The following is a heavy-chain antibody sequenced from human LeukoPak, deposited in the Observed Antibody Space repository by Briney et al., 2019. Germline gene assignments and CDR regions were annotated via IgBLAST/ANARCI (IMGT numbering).Heavy chain of an antibody. V-gene: IGHV4-61*02. Sequence: TLSLTCTVSGGSISSGSNYWNWIWQPAGKGLEWIGRIYTSGSTNYNPSLKNRVTISLDTSKNQFSLKLSSVTAADTAIYYCARDRGVYTIDWFYPWGQGILVTVSS. CDR2: IYTSGST. CDR1: GGSISSGSNY. D-gene: IGHD3-10*01. CDR3: ARDRGVYTIDWFYP. J-gene: IGHJ5*02.